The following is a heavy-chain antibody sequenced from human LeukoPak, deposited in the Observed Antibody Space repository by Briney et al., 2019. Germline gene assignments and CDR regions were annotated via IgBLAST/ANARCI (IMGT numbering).Heavy chain of an antibody. D-gene: IGHD5-18*01. V-gene: IGHV1-69*01. CDR1: GGTFSSYA. CDR3: ARNGRGYSYGYYFDY. J-gene: IGHJ4*02. Sequence: SVKVSCKASGGTFSSYAISWVRQAPGQGLEWMGGIIPIFGTANYAQKFQGRVTITADESTCTAYMELSSLRSEDTAVYYCARNGRGYSYGYYFDYWGQGTLVTVSS. CDR2: IIPIFGTA.